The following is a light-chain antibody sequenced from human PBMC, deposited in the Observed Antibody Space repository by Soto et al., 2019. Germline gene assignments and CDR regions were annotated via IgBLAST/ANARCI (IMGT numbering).Light chain of an antibody. V-gene: IGKV3-11*01. J-gene: IGKJ1*01. CDR1: QSVSSY. CDR3: QQRSNWPP. CDR2: DAS. Sequence: EIVLTQSPATLSLSPGERATLSCRASQSVSSYLAWYQQKPGQAPRLLIYDASNRATGIPARFSGSGSGTDFTLTIRSIEPEDFAVYYCQQRSNWPPFGQGTKVEIK.